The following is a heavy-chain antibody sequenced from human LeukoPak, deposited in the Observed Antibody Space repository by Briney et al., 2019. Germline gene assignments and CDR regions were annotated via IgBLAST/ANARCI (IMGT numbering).Heavy chain of an antibody. CDR2: IIPIFGTA. D-gene: IGHD6-19*01. J-gene: IGHJ4*02. Sequence: SAKVSCKASGGTFSSYAISWVRQAPGQGLEWMGGIIPIFGTANYAQKFQGRVTITADESTSTAYMELSSLRSEDTAVYYCARDPPAVADSNDYWGQGTLVTVSS. V-gene: IGHV1-69*01. CDR3: ARDPPAVADSNDY. CDR1: GGTFSSYA.